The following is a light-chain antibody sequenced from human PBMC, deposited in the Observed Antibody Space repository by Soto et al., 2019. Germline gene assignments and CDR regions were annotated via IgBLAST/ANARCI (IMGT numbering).Light chain of an antibody. CDR1: QSVRSSY. CDR2: GAS. CDR3: QQYDSSLRT. Sequence: EIVLTQSPGTLSLSPGERATLSCRASQSVRSSYLAWYQQKPGQAPRLLIYGASSRATGIPDRFSGSGSGTDFTLTISRLEPEDFAVCYCQQYDSSLRTFGQGTKVEIK. J-gene: IGKJ1*01. V-gene: IGKV3-20*01.